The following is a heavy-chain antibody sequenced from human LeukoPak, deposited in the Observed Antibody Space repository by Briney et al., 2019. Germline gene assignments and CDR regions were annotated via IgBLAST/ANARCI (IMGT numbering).Heavy chain of an antibody. Sequence: PGGSLRLSCAASGFTFSSYWMSWVRQAPGKGLEWVSVIYSGGSTYYADSVKGRFTISRHNSRNTLYLQMNSLRAEDTAVYYCARGFDTYYYYGMDVWGQGTTVTVSS. V-gene: IGHV3-53*04. J-gene: IGHJ6*02. CDR1: GFTFSSYW. CDR3: ARGFDTYYYYGMDV. CDR2: IYSGGST.